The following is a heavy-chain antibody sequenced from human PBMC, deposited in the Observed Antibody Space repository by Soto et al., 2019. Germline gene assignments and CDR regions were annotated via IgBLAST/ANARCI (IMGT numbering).Heavy chain of an antibody. CDR3: AKAAQTRYNWNVLGNWFDP. CDR2: IVPIFGIA. CDR1: GGTFSSYA. J-gene: IGHJ5*02. Sequence: QVQLVQSGAEVKKPGSSVKVSCKESGGTFSSYAIAWVRQAPGEGLEWMGGIVPIFGIANYAQKFQGRVAITADEATNTAYMELSSLRSDDTAVYYCAKAAQTRYNWNVLGNWFDPWGQGTLVIVSS. V-gene: IGHV1-69*01. D-gene: IGHD1-1*01.